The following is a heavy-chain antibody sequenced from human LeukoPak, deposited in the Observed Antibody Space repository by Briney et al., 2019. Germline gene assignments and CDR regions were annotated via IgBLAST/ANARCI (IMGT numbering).Heavy chain of an antibody. CDR3: ARAGIVAPDY. CDR1: GFTFSIYW. Sequence: GGSLRLSCAASGFTFSIYWMIWVRQAPGKGLEWVANIKQDGSEKYYVDSVEGRFTISRDNAKNSLYLQMNSLRAEDTSVYFCARAGIVAPDYWGQGTVVTVSS. CDR2: IKQDGSEK. J-gene: IGHJ4*02. D-gene: IGHD2-21*01. V-gene: IGHV3-7*04.